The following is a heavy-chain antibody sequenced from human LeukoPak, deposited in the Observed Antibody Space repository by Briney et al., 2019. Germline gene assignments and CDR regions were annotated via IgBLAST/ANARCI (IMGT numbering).Heavy chain of an antibody. Sequence: SETLSLTCAVSGGSFSAYYWTWIRQPPGKGLEWIGEINHSGSANHNPSLKSRVTISLDTSKNQFSLKLSSVTAADTAVYYCARGQGTVTTHWGQGTLVTVSS. CDR2: INHSGSA. CDR3: ARGQGTVTTH. V-gene: IGHV4-34*01. D-gene: IGHD4-17*01. J-gene: IGHJ4*02. CDR1: GGSFSAYY.